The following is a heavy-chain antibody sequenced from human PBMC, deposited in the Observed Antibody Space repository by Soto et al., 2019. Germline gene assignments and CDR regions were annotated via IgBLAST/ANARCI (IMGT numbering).Heavy chain of an antibody. CDR2: INHSGST. V-gene: IGHV4-34*01. CDR3: ARDLYSGSLDY. Sequence: QVQLQQWGAGLLKPSETLSLTCAVYGGSFSGYYWSWIRQPPGKGLEWIGEINHSGSTNYNPSLKSRVTISVDTSKIQFSLKLSSVTAADTAVYYCARDLYSGSLDYWGQGTLVTVSS. CDR1: GGSFSGYY. J-gene: IGHJ4*02. D-gene: IGHD1-26*01.